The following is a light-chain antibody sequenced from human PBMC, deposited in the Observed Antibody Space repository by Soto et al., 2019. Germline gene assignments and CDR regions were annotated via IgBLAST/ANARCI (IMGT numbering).Light chain of an antibody. V-gene: IGLV2-8*01. CDR3: SSYGGSNNYV. CDR1: SSDVGGYNY. CDR2: EVS. J-gene: IGLJ1*01. Sequence: QSALTQPPSASGSPGQSVTLSCTGTSSDVGGYNYVSWYQQHPGKAPKLIIYEVSKRPSGVPDRFSGSKSGNTASLTVSGLQAEDEADYYCSSYGGSNNYVFGTGTKLTVL.